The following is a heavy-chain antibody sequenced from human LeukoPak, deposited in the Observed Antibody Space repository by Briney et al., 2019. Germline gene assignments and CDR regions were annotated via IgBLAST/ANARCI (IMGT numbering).Heavy chain of an antibody. CDR1: GFTFSSYS. CDR3: ARDSGGYGFREESNFDY. CDR2: ISSSSSYI. D-gene: IGHD1-26*01. J-gene: IGHJ4*02. V-gene: IGHV3-21*01. Sequence: PGGSLRLSCAASGFTFSSYSMTWVRQAPGKGLEWVSSISSSSSYIYYADSVKGRFTISRDNAKNSLYLQMNSLRAEDTAVYYCARDSGGYGFREESNFDYWGQGTLVTVSS.